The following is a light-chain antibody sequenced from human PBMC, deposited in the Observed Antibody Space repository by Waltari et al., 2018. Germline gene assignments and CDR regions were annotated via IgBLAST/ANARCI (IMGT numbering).Light chain of an antibody. Sequence: DIQMTQSPSSLSASVGDRVTITCQARQDISNQLNWYQRKPGKAPELLIYDTTTLQTGVPSRFSGSGSRTDCTLTISSLQPEDIGTYYCQHYHNLPLTFGGGTKVEI. CDR3: QHYHNLPLT. CDR2: DTT. CDR1: QDISNQ. J-gene: IGKJ4*01. V-gene: IGKV1-33*01.